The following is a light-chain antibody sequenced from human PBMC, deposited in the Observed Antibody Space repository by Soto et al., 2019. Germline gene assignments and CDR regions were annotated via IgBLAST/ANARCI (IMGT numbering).Light chain of an antibody. CDR2: DNS. J-gene: IGLJ2*01. V-gene: IGLV3-21*02. CDR3: QVWDSSSDHVV. Sequence: SYELTQPPSVSVAPGQTARITCGGNNIGSKSLHWYQQKPRQAPVLVVYDNSDRPSGIPERFSGSNSGNTATLIISRVEAGDEADYYGQVWDSSSDHVVFGGGTKLTVL. CDR1: NIGSKS.